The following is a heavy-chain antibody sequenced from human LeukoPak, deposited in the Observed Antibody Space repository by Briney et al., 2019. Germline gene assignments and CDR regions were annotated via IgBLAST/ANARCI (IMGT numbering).Heavy chain of an antibody. J-gene: IGHJ5*02. Sequence: SVKVSCKASGGTFSSYAISWVRQAPGQGLEWMGRIIPILGIANYAQKFQGRVTITADKSTSTAYMELSSLRSEDTAVYYCARDRGTANWFDPWGQGTLVTVSS. CDR1: GGTFSSYA. D-gene: IGHD3-16*01. CDR3: ARDRGTANWFDP. CDR2: IIPILGIA. V-gene: IGHV1-69*04.